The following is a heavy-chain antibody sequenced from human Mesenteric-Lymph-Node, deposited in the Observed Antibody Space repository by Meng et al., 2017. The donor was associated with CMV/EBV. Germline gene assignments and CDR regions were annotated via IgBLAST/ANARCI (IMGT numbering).Heavy chain of an antibody. D-gene: IGHD2-2*01. J-gene: IGHJ6*02. CDR3: ARAYCSSTSCAMGYYYGMDV. CDR1: GYTFTSYD. V-gene: IGHV1-8*01. Sequence: ASVKVSCKASGYTFTSYDINWVRQATGQGLEWMGWMNPNSGNTGYAQKFQGRVTMTRNTSISTAYMELSSLRSEDTAVYYCARAYCSSTSCAMGYYYGMDVWGQGTTVTVSS. CDR2: MNPNSGNT.